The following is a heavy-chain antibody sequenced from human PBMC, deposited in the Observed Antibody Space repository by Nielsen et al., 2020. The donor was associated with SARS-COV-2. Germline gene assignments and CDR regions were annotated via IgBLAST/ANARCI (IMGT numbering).Heavy chain of an antibody. Sequence: SETLSLTCAVYLGSLSDSFSGYYWSWVRQTPGKGLEWIGEISHSGATNYNPSLKSRVTMSVGTSKNQFSLKLSSVTAADTAVYYCARDGMDYYGSGNLFDYWGQGTLVTVSS. CDR2: ISHSGAT. CDR3: ARDGMDYYGSGNLFDY. V-gene: IGHV4-34*01. CDR1: LGSLSDSFSGYY. D-gene: IGHD3-10*01. J-gene: IGHJ4*02.